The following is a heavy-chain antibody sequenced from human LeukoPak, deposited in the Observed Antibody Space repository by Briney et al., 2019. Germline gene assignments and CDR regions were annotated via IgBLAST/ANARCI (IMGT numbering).Heavy chain of an antibody. J-gene: IGHJ5*02. CDR1: GFTFSIYE. V-gene: IGHV3-48*03. CDR2: ISTSDRTV. Sequence: PGGSLRLSCAASGFTFSIYEMNWVRQAPGKGLEWVSYISTSDRTVFYADSVKGRFTISRDNAKNSLYLQMNSLRGEDTAVYYCARETDSNFDPWGQGTLVTVSS. D-gene: IGHD3-22*01. CDR3: ARETDSNFDP.